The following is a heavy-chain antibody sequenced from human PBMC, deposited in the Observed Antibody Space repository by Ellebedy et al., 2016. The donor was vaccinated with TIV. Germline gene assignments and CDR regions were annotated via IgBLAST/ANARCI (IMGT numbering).Heavy chain of an antibody. CDR3: ATTHHPYYFDY. D-gene: IGHD1-7*01. V-gene: IGHV4-34*01. Sequence: SETLSLTCAVYGGSFSGYYWSWIRQPPGKGLEWIGEINHGGSTNYNPSLKSRVTISVDTSKNQFSLKLSSVTAADTAVYYCATTHHPYYFDYWGQGTLVTVPS. J-gene: IGHJ4*02. CDR2: INHGGST. CDR1: GGSFSGYY.